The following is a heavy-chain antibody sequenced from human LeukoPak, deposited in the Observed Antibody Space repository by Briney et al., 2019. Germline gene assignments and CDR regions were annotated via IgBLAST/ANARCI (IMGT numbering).Heavy chain of an antibody. CDR3: ARGPSLDY. J-gene: IGHJ4*02. Sequence: SEALSLTCAVYGGSFSGYYWSWIRQPPGKGLEWIGEIDHSGSTNYNPSLKSRVTISVDTSKNQFSLKLSSVTAADTAVYYCARGPSLDYWGQGTLVTVSS. CDR2: IDHSGST. CDR1: GGSFSGYY. V-gene: IGHV4-34*01.